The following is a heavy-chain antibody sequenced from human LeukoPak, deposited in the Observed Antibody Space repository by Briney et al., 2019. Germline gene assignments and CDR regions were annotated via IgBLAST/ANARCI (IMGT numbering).Heavy chain of an antibody. CDR3: ARSYSSSYFDY. CDR1: GFTFSSYA. D-gene: IGHD6-6*01. Sequence: PGGSLRLSCAASGFTFSSYAMPWVRQAPGKGLEWVAVISYDGSNKYYADSVKGRFTISRDNAKNSLYLQMNSLRAEDTAVYYCARSYSSSYFDYWGQGTLVTVSS. CDR2: ISYDGSNK. V-gene: IGHV3-30-3*01. J-gene: IGHJ4*02.